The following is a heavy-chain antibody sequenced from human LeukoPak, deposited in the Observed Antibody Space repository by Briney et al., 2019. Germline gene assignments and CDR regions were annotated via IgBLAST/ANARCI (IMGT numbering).Heavy chain of an antibody. D-gene: IGHD6-19*01. CDR3: ATLTLQRIAVAGQKGYYYYMDV. V-gene: IGHV1-46*01. CDR2: INPSGGST. J-gene: IGHJ6*03. Sequence: ASVRVSCRASGYTFSIYYMHCVPHAPGQGLEWMGVINPSGGSTSYAQKFQGRVTMTRDTSTSTVYMELSSLRSEDTAVYYCATLTLQRIAVAGQKGYYYYMDVWGKGTTVTISS. CDR1: GYTFSIYY.